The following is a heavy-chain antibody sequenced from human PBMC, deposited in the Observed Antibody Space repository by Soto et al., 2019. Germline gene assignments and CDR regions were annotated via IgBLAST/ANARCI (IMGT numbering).Heavy chain of an antibody. CDR2: IYYRGNA. CDR1: DGSINSDKYY. V-gene: IGHV4-39*01. CDR3: ARTPLYSSSWPNFDY. Sequence: SETLSLTCSVSDGSINSDKYYWGWIRQPPGKGLEWIGSIYYRGNAYYNPSLQTRVTISLDKSRSQFSLKLNSVTAADSAVYFCARTPLYSSSWPNFDYWGQGTLVTVSS. J-gene: IGHJ4*02. D-gene: IGHD6-13*01.